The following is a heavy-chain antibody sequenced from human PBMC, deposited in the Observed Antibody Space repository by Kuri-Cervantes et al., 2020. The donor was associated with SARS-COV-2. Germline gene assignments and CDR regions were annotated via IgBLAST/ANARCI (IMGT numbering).Heavy chain of an antibody. CDR3: AKDLGAYQNALAY. CDR1: GFTFSSFG. CDR2: IRYDGNSK. D-gene: IGHD1-26*01. Sequence: GEPLKISCAASGFTFSSFGMHWVRQTPGKGLDWVAFIRYDGNSKFYADSVKGRFTISRGNSRNTLFLQMSGLKSEDTSIYYCAKDLGAYQNALAYWGQGTLVTVSS. J-gene: IGHJ4*02. V-gene: IGHV3-30*02.